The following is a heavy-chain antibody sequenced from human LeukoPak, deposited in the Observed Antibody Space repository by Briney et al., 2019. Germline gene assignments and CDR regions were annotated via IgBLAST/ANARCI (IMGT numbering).Heavy chain of an antibody. J-gene: IGHJ6*03. CDR3: ASRLPPRLSSSWYSYYYYMDV. CDR1: GGSFSGYY. D-gene: IGHD6-13*01. V-gene: IGHV4-34*01. CDR2: INHSGST. Sequence: SETLSLTCAVYGGSFSGYYWSWIRQPPGKGLEWIGEINHSGSTNYNPSLKSRVTISVDTSKKQFSLKLSSVTAADTAVYYCASRLPPRLSSSWYSYYYYMDVWGKGTTVTISS.